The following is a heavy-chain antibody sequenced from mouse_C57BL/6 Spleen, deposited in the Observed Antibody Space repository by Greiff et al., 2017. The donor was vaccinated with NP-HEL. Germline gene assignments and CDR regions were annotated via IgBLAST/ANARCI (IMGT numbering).Heavy chain of an antibody. CDR3: ARKLDGDYYAMDY. CDR2: IYPGDGDT. CDR1: GYAFSSSW. V-gene: IGHV1-82*01. Sequence: QVQLQQSGPELVKPGASVKISCKASGYAFSSSWMNWVKQRPGQGLEWIGRIYPGDGDTNYNGKFKGKATLTADKSSSTAYMQLSSLTSEDSAVYFCARKLDGDYYAMDYWGQGTSVTVSS. J-gene: IGHJ4*01. D-gene: IGHD4-1*01.